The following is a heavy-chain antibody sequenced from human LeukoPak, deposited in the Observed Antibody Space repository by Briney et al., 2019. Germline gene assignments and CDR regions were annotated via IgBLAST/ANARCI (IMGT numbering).Heavy chain of an antibody. D-gene: IGHD6-13*01. CDR2: ISSSGSIV. J-gene: IGHJ6*02. CDR3: ASLYSSSWFDGFGMDV. CDR1: GFTFSSYA. Sequence: AGGSLRLSCAASGFTFSSYAMSWVRQAPGKGLEWVSYISSSGSIVYYADSVKGRFTISRDNAKNSLYLQMNSLRAEDTAVFYCASLYSSSWFDGFGMDVWGQGTTVTVSS. V-gene: IGHV3-48*04.